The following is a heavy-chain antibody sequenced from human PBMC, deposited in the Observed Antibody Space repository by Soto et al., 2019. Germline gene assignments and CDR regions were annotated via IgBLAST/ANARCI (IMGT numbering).Heavy chain of an antibody. CDR3: AKGAYSGSDLDY. CDR1: GFTFSRYG. D-gene: IGHD1-26*01. V-gene: IGHV3-30*18. J-gene: IGHJ4*02. CDR2: ISYDGRNK. Sequence: QVQLVESGGGVVQPGRSLRLSCAASGFTFSRYGMHWVRQAPGKGPEWVAIISYDGRNKYYADSVKGRVTISRDNSKNTLYLTMNSLRAEDTGVYHSAKGAYSGSDLDYWGQGTLVTVSS.